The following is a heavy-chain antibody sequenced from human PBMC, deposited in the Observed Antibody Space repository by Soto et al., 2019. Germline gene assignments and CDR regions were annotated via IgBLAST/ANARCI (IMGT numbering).Heavy chain of an antibody. V-gene: IGHV3-30*03. CDR2: ISYDSTKT. J-gene: IGHJ6*02. D-gene: IGHD1-26*01. CDR3: ARTRSAWSDFHYYSLDV. CDR1: GFTFNSYG. Sequence: PGGSLRLSCAASGFTFNSYGMHWVRQGPGNGLGWVAFISYDSTKTYYADSVKGRFTISRDNSNSALYVQMNSLTGEDTAVYYCARTRSAWSDFHYYSLDVWGQGTTVTVSS.